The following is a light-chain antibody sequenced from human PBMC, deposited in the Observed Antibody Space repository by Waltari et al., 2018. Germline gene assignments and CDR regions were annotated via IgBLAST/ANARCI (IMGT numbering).Light chain of an antibody. J-gene: IGKJ2*01. V-gene: IGKV3D-15*01. CDR3: QRYNGWRT. CDR1: QTINSD. CDR2: AAS. Sequence: EIVMTQSPATLSVSPGERATLSCRASQTINSDLAWYQQKPGQAPRLLIYAASTRATGIPVRVSGSGSGTEFTLTISSLQSEDFAVYYCQRYNGWRTFGQGTKLEIK.